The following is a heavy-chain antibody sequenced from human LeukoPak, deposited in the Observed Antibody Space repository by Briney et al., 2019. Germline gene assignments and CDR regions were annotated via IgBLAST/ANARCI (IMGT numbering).Heavy chain of an antibody. CDR2: IHKAGTES. D-gene: IGHD1-26*01. V-gene: IGHV3-7*01. Sequence: GGSLRLSCAASGFTFTAYWMTWVRQVPGKGLEWVANIHKAGTESYYVDSMKGRFAISRDNPKNSLYLQLSSLRVDDTAVYYCARVGTWELQRVFDYWGQGTLVTVSS. J-gene: IGHJ4*02. CDR1: GFTFTAYW. CDR3: ARVGTWELQRVFDY.